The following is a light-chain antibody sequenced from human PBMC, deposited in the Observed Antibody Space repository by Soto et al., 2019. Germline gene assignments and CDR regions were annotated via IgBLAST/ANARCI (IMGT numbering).Light chain of an antibody. Sequence: DIPMTQSPSTLSASVGDRVTITCRASQSISSWLAWYQQKPGKAPKLLIYKASSLDSGVPSRFSGSGSGTEFTLTISSLQPDDFATYYCQQYNSYSPITFGQGTRLEIK. V-gene: IGKV1-5*03. J-gene: IGKJ5*01. CDR2: KAS. CDR3: QQYNSYSPIT. CDR1: QSISSW.